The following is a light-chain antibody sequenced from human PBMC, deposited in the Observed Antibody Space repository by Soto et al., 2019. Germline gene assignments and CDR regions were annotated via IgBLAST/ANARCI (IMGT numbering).Light chain of an antibody. Sequence: QSVLTQPPSASGTPGQSVTISCSGSSSNIGSNTVNWYQQLPGTAPKLVIYTNNQRPSGVSDRFSGSKSGTSASLAISGLQYEDAADYYCAAWEDSPNGLGVFGGGTKLTVL. J-gene: IGLJ3*02. CDR3: AAWEDSPNGLGV. V-gene: IGLV1-44*01. CDR2: TNN. CDR1: SSNIGSNT.